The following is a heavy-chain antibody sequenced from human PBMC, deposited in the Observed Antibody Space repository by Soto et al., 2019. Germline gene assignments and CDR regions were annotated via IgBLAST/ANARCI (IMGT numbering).Heavy chain of an antibody. CDR1: GFTFSGYW. D-gene: IGHD3-10*01. J-gene: IGHJ4*02. CDR3: ARGVWFGELSYYFDY. CDR2: IKQDGSEK. Sequence: GGSLRLSCAASGFTFSGYWMSWVRQAPGKGLEWVANIKQDGSEKYYVDSVKGRFTISRDNAKNSLYLQMNSLRAEDTAVYYCARGVWFGELSYYFDYWGQGTLVTVSS. V-gene: IGHV3-7*04.